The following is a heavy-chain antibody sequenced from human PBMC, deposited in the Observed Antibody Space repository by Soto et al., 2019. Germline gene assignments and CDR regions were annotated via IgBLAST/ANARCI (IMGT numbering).Heavy chain of an antibody. V-gene: IGHV4-59*01. CDR2: IYYNGNT. Sequence: QVQLLESGPGLVKPSETLSLSCAVSGGSITGYYWSWLRQSPGKRLEWIGYIYYNGNTKYNPSLKRRVTISVDASKNQLSLKLKSVTAADTAMYYCARDHSETDVFDMWGQGTVVTVSS. CDR3: ARDHSETDVFDM. J-gene: IGHJ3*02. CDR1: GGSITGYY.